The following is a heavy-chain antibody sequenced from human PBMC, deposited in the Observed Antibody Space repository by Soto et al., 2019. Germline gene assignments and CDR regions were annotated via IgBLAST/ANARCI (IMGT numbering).Heavy chain of an antibody. D-gene: IGHD2-21*01. CDR3: AKDFGDPYAFDI. CDR1: GFTFSTYA. J-gene: IGHJ3*02. V-gene: IGHV3-23*01. Sequence: LSCAASGFTFSTYAMSWVRQAPGKGLEWISDIRGSNGRIDYADSVKGRFTISRDNSKNTLYLEMNSLRAEDTAVYYCAKDFGDPYAFDIWGQGAMVTVSS. CDR2: IRGSNGRI.